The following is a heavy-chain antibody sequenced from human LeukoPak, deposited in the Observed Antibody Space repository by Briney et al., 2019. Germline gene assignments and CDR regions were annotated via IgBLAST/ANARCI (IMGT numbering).Heavy chain of an antibody. J-gene: IGHJ3*02. CDR2: IYTSGST. CDR1: GGSISSYY. CDR3: ARDIGAILLWFGEPHSGAFDI. Sequence: PSETLSLTCTVSGGSISSYYWSWIRQPAGKGLEWIGRIYTSGSTNYNPSLKSRVTISVDRSKNQFSLKLSSVTAADTAVYYCARDIGAILLWFGEPHSGAFDIWGQGTMVTVSS. D-gene: IGHD3-10*01. V-gene: IGHV4-4*07.